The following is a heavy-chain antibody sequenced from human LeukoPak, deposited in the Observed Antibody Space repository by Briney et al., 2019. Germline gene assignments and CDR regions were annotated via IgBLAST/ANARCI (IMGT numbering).Heavy chain of an antibody. J-gene: IGHJ3*02. CDR2: IYYSGST. CDR1: GGSISSSSYY. V-gene: IGHV4-39*01. CDR3: ARQIASDAFDI. D-gene: IGHD6-13*01. Sequence: KSSETLSLTCTVSGGSISSSSYYWGWIRQPPGKGLEWIGSIYYSGSTYYNPSLKSRVTISVDTSKNQFSLKLSSVTAADTAVYYCARQIASDAFDIWGQGTMVTVSS.